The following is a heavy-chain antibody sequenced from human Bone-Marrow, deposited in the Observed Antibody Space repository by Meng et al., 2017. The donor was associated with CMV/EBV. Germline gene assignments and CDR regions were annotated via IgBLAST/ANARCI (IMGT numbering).Heavy chain of an antibody. CDR1: GFTFSSYW. J-gene: IGHJ6*02. V-gene: IGHV3-7*01. CDR2: IKQDGSEK. Sequence: GGSLRLSCAASGFTFSSYWMSWVRQAPGKGLEWVANIKQDGSEKYYVDSVKGRFTISRDNAKNTLYLQMNSLRAEDTAVYYCVRGAMCSSTSCYKYYYYGMDVWGQGTTVTVSS. CDR3: VRGAMCSSTSCYKYYYYGMDV. D-gene: IGHD2-2*02.